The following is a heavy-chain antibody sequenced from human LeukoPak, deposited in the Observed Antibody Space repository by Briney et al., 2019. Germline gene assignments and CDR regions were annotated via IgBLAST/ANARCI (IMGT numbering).Heavy chain of an antibody. CDR3: ASDYGSGSSYLDY. CDR1: GFTISSYW. D-gene: IGHD3-10*01. J-gene: IGHJ4*02. V-gene: IGHV3-7*01. CDR2: IKPDGSEK. Sequence: GRSLRLSCAASGFTISSYWMSWVRQAPGKGLEWVANIKPDGSEKYYVDSVKGRFTISRDNAKNSLYLQMNSLRAEDTAVYYCASDYGSGSSYLDYWGQGTLVTVSS.